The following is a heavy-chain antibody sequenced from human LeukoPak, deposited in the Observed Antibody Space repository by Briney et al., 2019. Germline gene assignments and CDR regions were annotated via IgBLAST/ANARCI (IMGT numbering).Heavy chain of an antibody. V-gene: IGHV1-69*01. CDR1: GGTFSTYA. D-gene: IGHD5-12*01. Sequence: SVKVSCKTSGGTFSTYAISWVRQAPGQGLEWMGGFIPLLGTTNYAPRFQGRVTFNADVSSNTAYMELSSLSFDDTAVYYCARRKYSGSDFGAFDIWGQGTMVTVSS. J-gene: IGHJ3*02. CDR3: ARRKYSGSDFGAFDI. CDR2: FIPLLGTT.